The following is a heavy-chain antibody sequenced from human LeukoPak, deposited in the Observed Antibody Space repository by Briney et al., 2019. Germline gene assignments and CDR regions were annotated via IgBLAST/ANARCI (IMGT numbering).Heavy chain of an antibody. CDR1: GGSVSSSRYY. CDR2: IYYSGST. V-gene: IGHV4-61*01. CDR3: ARWSSVRFDY. J-gene: IGHJ4*02. D-gene: IGHD3-22*01. Sequence: SETLSLTCPVSGGSVSSSRYYWGWIRQPPGKGLEWIGYIYYSGSTNYNPSLKSRVTISVDTSKNQFSLKLSSVTAADTAVYYCARWSSVRFDYWGQGTLVTVSS.